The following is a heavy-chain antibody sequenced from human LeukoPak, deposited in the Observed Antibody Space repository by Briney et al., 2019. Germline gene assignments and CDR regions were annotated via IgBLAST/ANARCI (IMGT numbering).Heavy chain of an antibody. J-gene: IGHJ4*02. Sequence: SETLSLTCTVSGGSISSSDYYWSWIRQPPGKGLEWIGYIYYSGSTYYNPSLKSRVTISVDTSKNQFSLKLSSVTAADTAVYYCARGADIVVVPAAYFDYWGQGTLVTVSS. CDR1: GGSISSSDYY. CDR2: IYYSGST. CDR3: ARGADIVVVPAAYFDY. V-gene: IGHV4-30-4*08. D-gene: IGHD2-2*01.